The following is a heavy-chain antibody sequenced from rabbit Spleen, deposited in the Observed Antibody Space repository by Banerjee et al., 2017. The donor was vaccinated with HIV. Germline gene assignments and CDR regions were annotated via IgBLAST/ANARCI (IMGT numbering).Heavy chain of an antibody. J-gene: IGHJ3*01. D-gene: IGHD1-1*01. CDR2: IRTGDGST. CDR1: GFSFSSNYW. CDR3: ARDASSSDYYRDTRLDL. Sequence: QEQLDESGGDLVKPGASLTLTCTASGFSFSSNYWISWVRQAPGKGLEWIGCIRTGDGSTYYASWAKGRFTISSHNAQNSVSLQMNSLTAADTATYFCARDASSSDYYRDTRLDLWGPGTLVTVS. V-gene: IGHV1S45*01.